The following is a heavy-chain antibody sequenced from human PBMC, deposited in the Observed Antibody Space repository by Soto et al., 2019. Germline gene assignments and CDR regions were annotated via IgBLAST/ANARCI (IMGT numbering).Heavy chain of an antibody. CDR1: GGSISSYY. V-gene: IGHV4-59*01. CDR2: IYYSGST. D-gene: IGHD1-26*01. J-gene: IGHJ4*02. CDR3: ARRAVIRSYGGFDY. Sequence: SETLSLTCTVSGGSISSYYWSWIRQPPGKGLEWIGYIYYSGSTNYNPSLKSRVTISVDTSKNQFSLKLSSVTAADTAVYYCARRAVIRSYGGFDYWGQGTLVTVSS.